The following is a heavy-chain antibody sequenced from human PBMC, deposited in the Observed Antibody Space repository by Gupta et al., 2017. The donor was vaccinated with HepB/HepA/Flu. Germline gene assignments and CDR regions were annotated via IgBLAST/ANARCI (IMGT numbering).Heavy chain of an antibody. Sequence: EVQVVDSGGRLVQPGDSLRLSCVTSGLPYGGPWMNWIRQAPGKGLEWVASITNNVSETYYADSLRGRFTISRDTAKNSIYLEMNSLRPEDTGTYYCARDRAFKAFDYWGQGTSVTVSS. V-gene: IGHV3-7*03. D-gene: IGHD3-3*02. CDR1: GLPYGGPW. CDR2: ITNNVSET. CDR3: ARDRAFKAFDY. J-gene: IGHJ4*02.